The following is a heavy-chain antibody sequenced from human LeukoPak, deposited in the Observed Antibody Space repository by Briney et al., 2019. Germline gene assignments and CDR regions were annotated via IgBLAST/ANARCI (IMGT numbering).Heavy chain of an antibody. V-gene: IGHV4-61*02. Sequence: SETLSLTCTVSGGSISSGSYYWSWIRQPAGKGLEWIGRLYTSGSTNYSPSLKSRVTISVDASTTQFSLRLTSVTAADTAVYYCARSPGPDLNYYDTSGSYYFDYWGQGTLVTVSS. CDR3: ARSPGPDLNYYDTSGSYYFDY. CDR1: GGSISSGSYY. J-gene: IGHJ4*02. D-gene: IGHD3-22*01. CDR2: LYTSGST.